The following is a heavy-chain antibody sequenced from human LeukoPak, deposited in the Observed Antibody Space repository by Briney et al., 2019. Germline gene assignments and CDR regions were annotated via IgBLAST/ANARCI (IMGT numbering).Heavy chain of an antibody. CDR1: GFTFSSYE. Sequence: GGSLRLSCAASGFTFSSYEMNWVSQAPGKGLEWVSYISSSGSTIYYADSVKGRFTISRDNAKNSLYLQMNSLRAEDTAVYYCARYTAMAFDYWGQGTLVTVSS. CDR2: ISSSGSTI. V-gene: IGHV3-48*03. J-gene: IGHJ4*02. CDR3: ARYTAMAFDY. D-gene: IGHD5-18*01.